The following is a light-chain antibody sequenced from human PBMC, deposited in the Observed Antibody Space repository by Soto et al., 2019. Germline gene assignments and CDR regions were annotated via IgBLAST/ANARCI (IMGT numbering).Light chain of an antibody. CDR1: KLGDRF. CDR3: QAWDISTGVV. V-gene: IGLV3-1*01. J-gene: IGLJ2*01. Sequence: SYELTQPPSVSVSPGQTASIPCSGDKLGDRFACWYQQKPGQSPVMVIYQDTRRPSGIPERFSGSNSGNTATLTISGTQAMDEADYYCQAWDISTGVVFGGGTKLTVL. CDR2: QDT.